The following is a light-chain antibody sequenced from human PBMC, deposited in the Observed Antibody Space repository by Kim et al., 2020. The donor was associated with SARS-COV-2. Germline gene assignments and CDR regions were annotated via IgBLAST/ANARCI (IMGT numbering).Light chain of an antibody. CDR2: GAF. CDR3: QQYGNSPHT. J-gene: IGKJ1*01. CDR1: QSVSSND. V-gene: IGKV3-20*01. Sequence: VLTQSPGTLSLSPGERATLSCRASQSVSSNDLAWYQQKPGQAPRLLIYGAFSRAPGIPDRFSGRGSGTDFTLTISRLEPEDLGVYYCQQYGNSPHTFGQGTKVEIK.